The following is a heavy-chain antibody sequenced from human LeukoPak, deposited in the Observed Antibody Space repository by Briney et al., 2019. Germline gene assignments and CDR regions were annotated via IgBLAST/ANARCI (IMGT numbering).Heavy chain of an antibody. V-gene: IGHV1-2*02. CDR1: GYTFSGYY. Sequence: VSVKVSCKASGYTFSGYYMHWVRQAPGQGLEWMGWINPKSGGTNEAQKFHDRVTMTRDTSTRTAYMEVSRLSSDDTAVYYCARSPDILTGENFDYWGQGTLVTVSS. CDR3: ARSPDILTGENFDY. J-gene: IGHJ4*02. D-gene: IGHD3-9*01. CDR2: INPKSGGT.